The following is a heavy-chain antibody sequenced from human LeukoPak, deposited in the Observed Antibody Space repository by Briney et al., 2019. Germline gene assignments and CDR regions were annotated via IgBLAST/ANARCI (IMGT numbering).Heavy chain of an antibody. CDR2: INAYNGNT. J-gene: IGHJ4*02. CDR1: GYTFSSYG. V-gene: IGHV1-18*01. CDR3: ARRQGTTLIFDY. Sequence: ASVKVSRKASGYTFSSYGFSWVRQAPGQGLEWMGWINAYNGNTNYAQNLQGRVTMTTDTSTSTAYMELRSLRSDDTAVYYCARRQGTTLIFDYWGQGTLVTVSS. D-gene: IGHD1-1*01.